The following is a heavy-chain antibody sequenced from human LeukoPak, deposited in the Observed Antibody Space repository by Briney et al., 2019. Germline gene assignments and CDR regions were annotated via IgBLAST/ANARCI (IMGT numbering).Heavy chain of an antibody. D-gene: IGHD6-19*01. CDR3: ASSIAVAGTENYFDY. Sequence: PGGSLRLSCAASGLTFSSYSMNWVRQAPGKGLEWVSSISSSSSYIYYADSVKGRFTISRDNAKNSLYLQMNSLRAEDTAVYYCASSIAVAGTENYFDYWGQGTLVTVSS. J-gene: IGHJ4*02. V-gene: IGHV3-21*01. CDR1: GLTFSSYS. CDR2: ISSSSSYI.